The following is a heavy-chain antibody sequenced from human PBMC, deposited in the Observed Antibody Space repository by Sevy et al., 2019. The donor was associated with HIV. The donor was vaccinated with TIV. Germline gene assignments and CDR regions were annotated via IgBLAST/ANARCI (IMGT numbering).Heavy chain of an antibody. D-gene: IGHD3-3*01. CDR2: IYYSGST. J-gene: IGHJ5*02. V-gene: IGHV4-39*01. CDR3: AVITMFGVVTDNWFDP. CDR1: GGSISSSSYY. Sequence: SETLSLTCTVSGGSISSSSYYWGWIRQPPGKGLEWIGSIYYSGSTYYNPSLKSRVTISLDTSKNQVSLKLSSVTAADTAVYYCAVITMFGVVTDNWFDPWGQGTRVTVSS.